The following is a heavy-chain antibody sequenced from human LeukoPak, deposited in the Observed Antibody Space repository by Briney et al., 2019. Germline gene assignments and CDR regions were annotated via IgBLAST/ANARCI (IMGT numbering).Heavy chain of an antibody. CDR3: AKGRAYSSSPVDY. J-gene: IGHJ4*02. V-gene: IGHV3-9*01. CDR2: ISWNSGSI. CDR1: GFTFDDYA. D-gene: IGHD6-6*01. Sequence: PGRSLRLSCAASGFTFDDYAMHWVRQAPGKGLEWVSGISWNSGSIGYADSVKGRFTISRDNAKNSLYLQMNSLRAEDTALYYCAKGRAYSSSPVDYWGQGTLVTVSS.